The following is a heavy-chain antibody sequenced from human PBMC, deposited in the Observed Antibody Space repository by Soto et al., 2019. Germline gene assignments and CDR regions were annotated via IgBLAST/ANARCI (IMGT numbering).Heavy chain of an antibody. CDR2: ISGSGGST. Sequence: EVQLLESGGGLVQPGGSLRLCCAASGFTFSSYAMSWVRQAPGKGLEWVSAISGSGGSTYYADSVKGRFTISRDNSNNTLYLQMNSLRAEDTAVSCCANDLKYCTYGVCYPRGFDYWGQGTLVTVSS. V-gene: IGHV3-23*01. CDR1: GFTFSSYA. D-gene: IGHD2-8*01. CDR3: ANDLKYCTYGVCYPRGFDY. J-gene: IGHJ4*02.